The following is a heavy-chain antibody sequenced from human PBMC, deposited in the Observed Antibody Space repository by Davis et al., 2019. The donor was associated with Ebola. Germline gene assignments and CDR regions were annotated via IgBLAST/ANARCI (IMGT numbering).Heavy chain of an antibody. CDR3: ARSCRGSSGWLDAFDI. J-gene: IGHJ3*02. Sequence: ASVKVSCKASGYTFTSYGISWVRQAPGQGLEWMGWISAYNGNTNYAQKLQGRVTMTTDTSTSTAYMELRSLRSDDTAVYYCARSCRGSSGWLDAFDIWGQGTMVTVSS. D-gene: IGHD6-19*01. CDR2: ISAYNGNT. CDR1: GYTFTSYG. V-gene: IGHV1-18*04.